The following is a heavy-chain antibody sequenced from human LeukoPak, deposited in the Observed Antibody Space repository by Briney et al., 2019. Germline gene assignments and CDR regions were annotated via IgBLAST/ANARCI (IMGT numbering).Heavy chain of an antibody. Sequence: ASVKVSCKASGYTFTGYYMHWVRQAPGQGLEWMGWINPNSGGTNYAQKFQGRVTMTRDTSISTAYMKLSRLRSDDTAVYYCARVTNRYGHAFDIWGQGTMVTVSS. CDR3: ARVTNRYGHAFDI. CDR1: GYTFTGYY. V-gene: IGHV1-2*02. J-gene: IGHJ3*02. CDR2: INPNSGGT. D-gene: IGHD2-8*01.